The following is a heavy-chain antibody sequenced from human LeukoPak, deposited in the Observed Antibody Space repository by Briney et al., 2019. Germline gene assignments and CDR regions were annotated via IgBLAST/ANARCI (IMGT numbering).Heavy chain of an antibody. Sequence: GGSLRLSCAASGFTFSSYEVNWVRQAPGKGLEWVSYISSSGTTIYYADFVKGRFTISRDNAKNSLYLQMNSLRAEDTAVYYCARVGVVVAATGNLWFDPWGQGTLVTVSS. CDR2: ISSSGTTI. CDR1: GFTFSSYE. D-gene: IGHD2-15*01. J-gene: IGHJ5*02. V-gene: IGHV3-48*03. CDR3: ARVGVVVAATGNLWFDP.